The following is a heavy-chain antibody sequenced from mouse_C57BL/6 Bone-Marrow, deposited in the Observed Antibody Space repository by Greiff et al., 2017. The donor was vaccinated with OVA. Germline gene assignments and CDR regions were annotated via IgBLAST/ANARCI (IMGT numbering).Heavy chain of an antibody. CDR2: IDPSDSYT. V-gene: IGHV1-50*01. Sequence: VQLQQPGAELVKPGASVKLSCKASGYTFTSYWMQWVKQRPGQGLEWIGEIDPSDSYTNYNQKFKGKATLTVDKSSSTAYMQLSSLTSEDSAVYYCARPTVVGDWFAYWGQGTLVTVSA. J-gene: IGHJ3*01. CDR1: GYTFTSYW. D-gene: IGHD1-1*01. CDR3: ARPTVVGDWFAY.